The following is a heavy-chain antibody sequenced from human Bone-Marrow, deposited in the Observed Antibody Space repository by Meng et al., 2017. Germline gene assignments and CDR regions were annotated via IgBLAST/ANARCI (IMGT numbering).Heavy chain of an antibody. CDR1: GFTFSSYA. V-gene: IGHV3-23*01. CDR2: ISVSGGHT. D-gene: IGHD1-1*01. CDR3: ATKTTELDN. J-gene: IGHJ4*02. Sequence: GGSLRLSCAASGFTFSSYAMNWVRQVPGKGLEWVSLISVSGGHTYYADSVKGRFTISRDNSKNTLYLQMNSLRAEDTAVYYCATKTTELDNWGQGTQVTVSS.